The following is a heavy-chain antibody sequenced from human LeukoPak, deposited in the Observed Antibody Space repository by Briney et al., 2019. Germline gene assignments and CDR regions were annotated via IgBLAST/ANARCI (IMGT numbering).Heavy chain of an antibody. CDR2: INYSGST. J-gene: IGHJ6*03. V-gene: IGHV4-34*01. D-gene: IGHD3-3*01. CDR1: GGSFSGYY. CDR3: ARGRYDFWSGYYDYYYYYYMDV. Sequence: SETLSLTCAFYGGSFSGYYWSGIRQPPGKGLEWMGEINYSGSTNYNPSLKSRVTIYEDTSKNQFSLKLSSVTAADRAVYYCARGRYDFWSGYYDYYYYYYMDVWGKGTTVTVSS.